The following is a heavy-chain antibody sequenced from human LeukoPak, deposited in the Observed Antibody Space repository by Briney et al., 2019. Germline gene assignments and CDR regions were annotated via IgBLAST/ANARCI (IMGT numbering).Heavy chain of an antibody. J-gene: IGHJ6*03. Sequence: GGSLRLSCAASGFTFSSYWMHWVRQAPGKGLVWVSRINSDGSSTSYADSVKGRFTISRDNAKNSLYLQMDSLGPEDTAVYYCARDPYSGNYGNDYYYYMDVWGKGTTVTISS. D-gene: IGHD1-26*01. CDR3: ARDPYSGNYGNDYYYYMDV. CDR2: INSDGSST. V-gene: IGHV3-74*01. CDR1: GFTFSSYW.